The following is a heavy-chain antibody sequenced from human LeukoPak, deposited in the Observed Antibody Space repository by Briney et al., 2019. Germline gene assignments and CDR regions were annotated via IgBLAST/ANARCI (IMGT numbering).Heavy chain of an antibody. J-gene: IGHJ4*02. CDR2: ISDSGDRK. D-gene: IGHD3-22*01. CDR3: AKYARSGYYYGALGSFDY. Sequence: GGSLRLSCAASGFTFTSNAMSWVRQAPGKGLEWVSGISDSGDRKYYADSVKGRFTISRDNSKNTLYLQMNSLRAEDTAVYYCAKYARSGYYYGALGSFDYWGQGTLVTVSS. CDR1: GFTFTSNA. V-gene: IGHV3-23*01.